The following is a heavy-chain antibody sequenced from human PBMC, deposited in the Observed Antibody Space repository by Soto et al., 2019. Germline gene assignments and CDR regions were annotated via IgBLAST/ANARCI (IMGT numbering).Heavy chain of an antibody. Sequence: QVQLVQSGAEVKNPGASVKLSCKASGYTFTSFYIHWVRQAPGQGLEWMAIINPNGGSTNYAPNLQGRVTLTRDTSTNTVYIELSSLGSEDTADYYCARGLTSGDYWGQGTLLTVSS. CDR2: INPNGGST. CDR3: ARGLTSGDY. D-gene: IGHD7-27*01. J-gene: IGHJ4*02. CDR1: GYTFTSFY. V-gene: IGHV1-46*01.